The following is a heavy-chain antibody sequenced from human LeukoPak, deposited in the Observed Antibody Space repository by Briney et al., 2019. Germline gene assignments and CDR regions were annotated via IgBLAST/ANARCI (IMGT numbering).Heavy chain of an antibody. CDR2: VDHAGST. V-gene: IGHV4-59*01. CDR1: DDSITMYY. J-gene: IGHJ6*03. CDR3: ARGRVSSSTWYSTYYYFFYMDL. D-gene: IGHD4-11*01. Sequence: SETLSLTCTVSDDSITMYYWTWIRQPPGKGLEWIGYVDHAGSTKFNPSLNGRVSISRDTSNNFFSLRLRSVTAADTAVYFCARGRVSSSTWYSTYYYFFYMDLWGKGTTVTVSS.